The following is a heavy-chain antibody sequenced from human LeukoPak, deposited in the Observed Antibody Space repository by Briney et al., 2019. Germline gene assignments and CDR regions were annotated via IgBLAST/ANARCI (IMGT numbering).Heavy chain of an antibody. CDR2: IGRSALNT. D-gene: IGHD5-12*01. CDR1: GFTFSTYV. J-gene: IGHJ4*02. CDR3: AMGYTDYDPPDY. V-gene: IGHV3-23*05. Sequence: PGGSLRLSCAASGFTFSTYVMTWVRQAPGKGLEWVSAIGRSALNTYYTDSVKGRFTISRDNSINALYLQMNSLRADDTAVYYCAMGYTDYDPPDYWSRGTLVTVSS.